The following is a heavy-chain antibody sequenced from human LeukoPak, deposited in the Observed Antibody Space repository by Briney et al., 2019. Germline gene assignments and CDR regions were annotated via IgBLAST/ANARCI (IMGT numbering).Heavy chain of an antibody. CDR2: FDPEDGET. CDR3: ATYIVGATTFDY. Sequence: GASVKVSCKVSGYTLTELSMHWVRQAPGKGLDWMGGFDPEDGETIYAQKFQGRVTMTEDTSTDTAYMELSSLRSEDTAVYYCATYIVGATTFDYWGQGTLVTVSS. J-gene: IGHJ4*02. V-gene: IGHV1-24*01. CDR1: GYTLTELS. D-gene: IGHD1-26*01.